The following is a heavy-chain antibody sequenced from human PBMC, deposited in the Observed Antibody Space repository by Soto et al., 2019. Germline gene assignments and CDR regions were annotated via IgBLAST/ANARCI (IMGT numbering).Heavy chain of an antibody. D-gene: IGHD2-2*01. CDR3: AREDRDRETGLVPAAIDGMDV. Sequence: VQLVQSGAEVKKPGSSVKVSCKASGGTFSRYSITWVRQAPGHGLEWIGRIIPIFGIPTYAQKFQGRVTITADESTSTAYRELSSLRSDDTAVYYCAREDRDRETGLVPAAIDGMDVWGQGTTVTVSS. CDR2: IIPIFGIP. J-gene: IGHJ6*02. V-gene: IGHV1-69*08. CDR1: GGTFSRYS.